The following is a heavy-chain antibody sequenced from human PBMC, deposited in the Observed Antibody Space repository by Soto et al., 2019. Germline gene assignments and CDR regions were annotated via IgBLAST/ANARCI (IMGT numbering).Heavy chain of an antibody. J-gene: IGHJ4*02. CDR3: ARDKNGWELLGSAGY. CDR2: IWYDGSNK. D-gene: IGHD1-26*01. Sequence: PGGSLRLSCAASGFTFSSYGMHWVRQAPGKGLEWVAVIWYDGSNKYYADSVKGRFTISRDNSKNTLYLQMNSLRAEDTAVYYCARDKNGWELLGSAGYWGQGTLVTVSS. CDR1: GFTFSSYG. V-gene: IGHV3-33*01.